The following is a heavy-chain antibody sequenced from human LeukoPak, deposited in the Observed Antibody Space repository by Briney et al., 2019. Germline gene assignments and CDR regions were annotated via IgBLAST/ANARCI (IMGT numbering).Heavy chain of an antibody. J-gene: IGHJ4*02. CDR2: ISGSGGST. Sequence: GGSLRLSCAASGFTFSSYAMSWVRQAPGKGLEWVSAISGSGGSTYYADSVKGRFTISRDNSKNTLYLQMNSLRAEDTAVYYCAEAIFPGTAVAGTSYYFDYWGQGTLVTVSS. D-gene: IGHD6-19*01. CDR3: AEAIFPGTAVAGTSYYFDY. CDR1: GFTFSSYA. V-gene: IGHV3-23*01.